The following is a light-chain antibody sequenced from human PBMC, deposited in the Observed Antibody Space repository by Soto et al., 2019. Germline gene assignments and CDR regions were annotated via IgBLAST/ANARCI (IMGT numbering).Light chain of an antibody. CDR3: LQDYNFPWT. V-gene: IGKV1-6*01. Sequence: AIQMTQSPSSLSASVGDRVTITCRASQGIRNDLGWYQQKPGKAPKLLIFAASSLPSGVPSRFSGSGSGTDFTLTISSLQPEDFATYYCLQDYNFPWTFGQGTKVDIK. CDR2: AAS. J-gene: IGKJ1*01. CDR1: QGIRND.